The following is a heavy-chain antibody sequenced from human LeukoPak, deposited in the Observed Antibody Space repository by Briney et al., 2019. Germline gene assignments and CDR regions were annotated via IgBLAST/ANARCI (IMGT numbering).Heavy chain of an antibody. Sequence: PSETLSLTCTVSGGSISSGSYYWSWIRQPAGKGLEWLGRIYTSGSTNYNPSLKSRATISVDTSKNQFSLKLSSVTAADTAVYYCAREAFNTIFGTYYYYMDVWGKGTTVTVSS. V-gene: IGHV4-61*02. CDR1: GGSISSGSYY. CDR2: IYTSGST. J-gene: IGHJ6*03. D-gene: IGHD3-3*01. CDR3: AREAFNTIFGTYYYYMDV.